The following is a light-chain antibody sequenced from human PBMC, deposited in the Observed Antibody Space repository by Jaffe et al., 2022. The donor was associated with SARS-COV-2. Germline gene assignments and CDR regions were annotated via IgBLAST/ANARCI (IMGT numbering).Light chain of an antibody. J-gene: IGKJ1*01. CDR3: LQDYNYPRT. Sequence: AIQMTQSPSSLSASVGDRVTISCRASQDISHDLGWYQQKPGKAPKLLIYGASRSQTGVPSRFSGSGYGTDFTLTISSLQPEDFATYYCLQDYNYPRTFGQGTKVEIK. V-gene: IGKV1-6*01. CDR1: QDISHD. CDR2: GAS.